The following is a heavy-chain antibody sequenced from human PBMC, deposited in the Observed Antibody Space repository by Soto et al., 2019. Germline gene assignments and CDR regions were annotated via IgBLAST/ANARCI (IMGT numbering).Heavy chain of an antibody. J-gene: IGHJ4*02. CDR3: ARPKSDGGNAEFDY. V-gene: IGHV3-21*01. CDR2: ISSSSSYI. D-gene: IGHD2-15*01. Sequence: EVQLVESGGGLVKPGGSLRLSCAASGFTFSSYSMNWVRQAPGKGLEWVSSISSSSSYIYYADSVKGRFTISRDNAKNSLYLQMNSLRAEDTAVYYCARPKSDGGNAEFDYWGQGTLVTVSS. CDR1: GFTFSSYS.